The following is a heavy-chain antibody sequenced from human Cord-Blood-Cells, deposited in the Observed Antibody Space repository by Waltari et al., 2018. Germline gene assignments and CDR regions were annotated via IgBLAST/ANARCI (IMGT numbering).Heavy chain of an antibody. CDR3: ARAHFDWLLYYFDY. CDR1: GFTFSSYS. D-gene: IGHD3-9*01. J-gene: IGHJ4*02. CDR2: ISSSSSTR. V-gene: IGHV3-48*02. Sequence: EVQLVESGGGLVQPGGSLRLSCAASGFTFSSYSMNWVRQAPGKGLEWVSYISSSSSTRYYADSVKGRFTISRDNAKNSLYLQMNSLRDEDTAVYYCARAHFDWLLYYFDYWGQGTLVTVSS.